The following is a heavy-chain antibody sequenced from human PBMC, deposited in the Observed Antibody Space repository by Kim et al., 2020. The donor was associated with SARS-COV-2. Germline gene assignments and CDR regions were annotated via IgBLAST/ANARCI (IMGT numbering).Heavy chain of an antibody. D-gene: IGHD6-19*01. CDR2: IYYSGST. J-gene: IGHJ6*01. CDR1: GGSISSYY. V-gene: IGHV4-59*08. CDR3: ARLQYISGWYRVWGMDV. Sequence: SETLSLTWTVSGGSISSYYWSWVRQPPGKGLEWIGYIYYSGSTNYNPSLKSRVTISVDTSKNQFSLKLSSVTAADTAVYYCARLQYISGWYRVWGMDVWG.